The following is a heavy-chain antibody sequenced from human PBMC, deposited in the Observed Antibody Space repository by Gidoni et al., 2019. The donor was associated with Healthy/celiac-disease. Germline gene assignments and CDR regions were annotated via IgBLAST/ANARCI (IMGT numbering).Heavy chain of an antibody. CDR3: ARDGIAAAGPQEELYGMDV. CDR1: GGSISSYY. Sequence: DSGPGLVKPSETLSLTCTVSGGSISSYYWSWIRQPAGKGLEWIGRIYTSGSTNYNPSLKSRVTMSVDTSKNQFSLKLSSVTAADTAVYYCARDGIAAAGPQEELYGMDVWGQGTTVTVSS. D-gene: IGHD6-13*01. J-gene: IGHJ6*02. CDR2: IYTSGST. V-gene: IGHV4-4*07.